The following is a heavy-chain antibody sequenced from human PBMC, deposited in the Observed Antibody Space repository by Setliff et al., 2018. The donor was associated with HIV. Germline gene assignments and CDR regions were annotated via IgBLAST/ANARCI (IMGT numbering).Heavy chain of an antibody. CDR3: ARERDTYSSSWYDRGYFDY. D-gene: IGHD6-13*01. CDR1: GYSFITYG. Sequence: ASVKVSCKASGYSFITYGITWARQAPGQRLEWMGWINAGNGNTKYSQKFQGRVTITRDTSASTAYMELSSLRSEDTAVYYCARERDTYSSSWYDRGYFDYWGQGTLVTVSS. CDR2: INAGNGNT. J-gene: IGHJ4*02. V-gene: IGHV1-3*01.